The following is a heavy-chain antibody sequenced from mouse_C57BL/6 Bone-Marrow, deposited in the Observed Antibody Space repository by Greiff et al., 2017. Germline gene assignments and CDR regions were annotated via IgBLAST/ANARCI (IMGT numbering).Heavy chain of an antibody. V-gene: IGHV1-74*01. CDR1: GYTFTSYW. CDR2: IHPSDSDT. D-gene: IGHD2-4*01. J-gene: IGHJ1*03. CDR3: ATNRGIYYDYDGDWYFDV. Sequence: QFQLQQPGAELVKPGASVKVSCKASGYTFTSYWMHWVKQRPGQGLEWIGRIHPSDSDTNYNQKFKGKATLTVDKSSSTAYMQLSSLTSEDSAVYYCATNRGIYYDYDGDWYFDVWGTGTTVTVSS.